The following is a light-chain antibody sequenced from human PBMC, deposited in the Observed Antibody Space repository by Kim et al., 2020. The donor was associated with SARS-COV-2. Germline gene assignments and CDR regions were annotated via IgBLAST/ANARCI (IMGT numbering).Light chain of an antibody. Sequence: GQSVTISCTGTSSDVGAYNCVSCCHQRPRKAPKRLIRDVTIRPSGVPDRFSGSKSGNPASLTISGLRADDETDYYCCSNAGRYTWVFGGGTQLTVL. CDR2: DVT. J-gene: IGLJ3*02. CDR1: SSDVGAYNC. CDR3: CSNAGRYTWV. V-gene: IGLV2-11*02.